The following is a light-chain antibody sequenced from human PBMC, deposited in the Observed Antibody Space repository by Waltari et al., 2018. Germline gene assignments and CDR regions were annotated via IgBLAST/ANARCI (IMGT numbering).Light chain of an antibody. CDR3: AAWDDSLIGV. J-gene: IGLJ3*02. CDR2: SNN. CDR1: SSNIGSNT. V-gene: IGLV1-44*01. Sequence: QSVLTQPPSASGTPGQRVTISCSGSSSNIGSNTVNWYKQLPGTAPKLLIYSNNQRPSGVPDRFSGSKSGTSASLAISGLQSEDEADYYCAAWDDSLIGVFGGGTKLTVL.